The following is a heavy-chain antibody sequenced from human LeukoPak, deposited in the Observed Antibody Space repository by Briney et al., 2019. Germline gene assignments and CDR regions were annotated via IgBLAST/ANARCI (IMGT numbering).Heavy chain of an antibody. CDR3: ARGNYGVLTYGMDV. J-gene: IGHJ6*02. V-gene: IGHV3-23*01. CDR2: ISGSGGST. CDR1: GFTFSSYA. D-gene: IGHD4-17*01. Sequence: QPGGSLRLSCAASGFTFSSYAMSWVRQAPGKGLEWVSAISGSGGSTYYADSVKGRFTISRDNSKNTLYLHMNSLRAEDTALYYCARGNYGVLTYGMDVWGQGTTVTVSS.